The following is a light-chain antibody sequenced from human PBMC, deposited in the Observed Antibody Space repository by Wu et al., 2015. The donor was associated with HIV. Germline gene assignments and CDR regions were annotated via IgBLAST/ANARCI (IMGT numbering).Light chain of an antibody. Sequence: IVLMQSPGTLSLSPGERATLSCRASQSVNSRYLAWYQQKPGQAPRLLIYAASSRATGIPDRFSGSGSGTDFTLTISRLEPEDSAVYYCQQYGASTYTFGQGTKLEIK. CDR3: QQYGASTYT. CDR1: QSVNSRY. CDR2: AAS. J-gene: IGKJ2*01. V-gene: IGKV3-20*01.